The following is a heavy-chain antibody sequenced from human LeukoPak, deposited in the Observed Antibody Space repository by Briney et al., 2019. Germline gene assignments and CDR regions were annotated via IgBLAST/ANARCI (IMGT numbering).Heavy chain of an antibody. CDR1: GGSISPYY. Sequence: SETLSLTCTVSGGSISPYYWSWIRQPPGKGLEWIGEIYHSGSTNYNPSLKSRVTISVDKSKNQFSLKLSSVTAADTAVYYCAATRGTRAYWGQGTLITVSS. D-gene: IGHD3-10*01. V-gene: IGHV4-59*12. CDR2: IYHSGST. CDR3: AATRGTRAY. J-gene: IGHJ4*02.